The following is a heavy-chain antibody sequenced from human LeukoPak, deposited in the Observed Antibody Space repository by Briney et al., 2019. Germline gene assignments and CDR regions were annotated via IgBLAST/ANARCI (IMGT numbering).Heavy chain of an antibody. D-gene: IGHD1-20*01. CDR1: GYRFSNFW. CDR3: ARLSGNGYYSDY. J-gene: IGHJ4*02. CDR2: IYPGDSDT. V-gene: IGHV5-51*01. Sequence: GESLKISCKGSGYRFSNFWIGWVRQMPGKGLEWMGIIYPGDSDTRYSPSFQGQVAISADKSISTAYLQWSSLKASDTAMYYCARLSGNGYYSDYWGQGTLVTVSS.